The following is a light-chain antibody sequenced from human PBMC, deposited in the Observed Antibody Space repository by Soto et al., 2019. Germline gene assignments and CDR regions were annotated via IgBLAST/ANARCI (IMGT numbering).Light chain of an antibody. V-gene: IGKV3D-15*01. J-gene: IGKJ5*01. CDR3: QQYDSPPLT. CDR1: QSIGSY. Sequence: IQMTQSPATLSVSPGERATLSCRASQSIGSYLAWYQQKPGQAPRLLIYDASNRATGIPARFSGSGSGTDFTLTISSLQPEDFAVYYCQQYDSPPLTFGQGTRLEIK. CDR2: DAS.